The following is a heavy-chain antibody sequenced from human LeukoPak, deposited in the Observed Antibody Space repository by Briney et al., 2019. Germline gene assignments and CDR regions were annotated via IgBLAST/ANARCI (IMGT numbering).Heavy chain of an antibody. Sequence: ASVKVSCKASGYTFTSYDINWVRQATGQGLEWMGWMNPNSGNTGYAQKFQGGVTMTRNTSISTAYMELSSLRSEDTAVYYCARVVLRFLEWSEPQDVWGQGTTVTVSS. CDR1: GYTFTSYD. CDR3: ARVVLRFLEWSEPQDV. D-gene: IGHD3-3*01. J-gene: IGHJ6*02. V-gene: IGHV1-8*01. CDR2: MNPNSGNT.